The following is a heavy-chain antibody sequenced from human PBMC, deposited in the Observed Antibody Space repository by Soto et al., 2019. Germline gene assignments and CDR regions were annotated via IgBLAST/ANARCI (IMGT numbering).Heavy chain of an antibody. V-gene: IGHV4-59*01. Sequence: SETLSLTCTVSGGSISSYYWSWIRQPPGKGLEWIGYIYYSGSTNYNPSFKSRVTISVDTSKNQFSLKLSSVTAADTAVYYCARTNGDYDYFDYWGQGTLVTVSS. CDR2: IYYSGST. J-gene: IGHJ4*02. CDR1: GGSISSYY. CDR3: ARTNGDYDYFDY. D-gene: IGHD4-17*01.